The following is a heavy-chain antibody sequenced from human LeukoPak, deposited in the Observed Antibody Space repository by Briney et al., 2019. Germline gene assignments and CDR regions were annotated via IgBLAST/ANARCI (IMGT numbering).Heavy chain of an antibody. D-gene: IGHD6-13*01. CDR2: MLYSGST. Sequence: SETLSLTCTVSGASISNYYWSWIRQSPGKGLEWIGYMLYSGSTNQNPFLRSRVTISVDTSKNQFSLKLSSVTAADTAVYYCARRSVAAAGTWFDPWGQGTLVTVSS. CDR1: GASISNYY. V-gene: IGHV4-59*12. J-gene: IGHJ5*02. CDR3: ARRSVAAAGTWFDP.